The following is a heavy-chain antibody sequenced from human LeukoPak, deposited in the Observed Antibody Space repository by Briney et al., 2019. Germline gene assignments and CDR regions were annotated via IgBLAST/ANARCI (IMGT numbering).Heavy chain of an antibody. V-gene: IGHV3-30*04. J-gene: IGHJ4*02. CDR3: ARCPSSGWYSRYFDY. D-gene: IGHD6-19*01. CDR1: GFIFSSYA. Sequence: PGRSLRLSCAASGFIFSSYAMHWVRQAPGKGLEGVAVISYDGSNKYYEDSVKGRFTISRDNSKHTLYLQMNSLRAEDTAVYYCARCPSSGWYSRYFDYWGQGTLVSVSS. CDR2: ISYDGSNK.